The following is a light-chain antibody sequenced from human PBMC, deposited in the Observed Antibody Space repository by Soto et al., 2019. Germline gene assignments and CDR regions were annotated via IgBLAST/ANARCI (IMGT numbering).Light chain of an antibody. V-gene: IGLV2-8*01. Sequence: QSVLTQPPSASGSPGQSVTISCTGTSSDIGAYIYVSWYQQHPGKAPKLMISEASRRPSGVPERFSGSKSGNTASLTVSGLQADDEAHYYCSSYAGSNNFVFGTGTKVTVL. CDR2: EAS. CDR3: SSYAGSNNFV. CDR1: SSDIGAYIY. J-gene: IGLJ1*01.